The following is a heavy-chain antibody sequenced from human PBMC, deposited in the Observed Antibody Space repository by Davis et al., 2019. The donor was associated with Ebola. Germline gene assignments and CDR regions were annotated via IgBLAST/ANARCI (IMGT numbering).Heavy chain of an antibody. J-gene: IGHJ4*02. D-gene: IGHD4-17*01. Sequence: PGGSLRLSCAASGFTFSSYWMHWVRRAPGKGLVWVSRINEDGRSISYADSVKGRFTIPRNNAKNTLYLQMDSLTVDDTAVYYCTTDCCGEAFDSWGLGTLVIVSS. CDR3: TTDCCGEAFDS. CDR1: GFTFSSYW. CDR2: INEDGRSI. V-gene: IGHV3-74*01.